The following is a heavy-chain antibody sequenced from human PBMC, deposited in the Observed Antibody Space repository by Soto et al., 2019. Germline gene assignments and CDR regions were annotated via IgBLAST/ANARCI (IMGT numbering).Heavy chain of an antibody. Sequence: EVQLLESGGGLVQPGGSLRLSCAASGFTFSSYAMRWVRQAPGKGLEWVSAISGSGGSTYYADSVKGRFTISRDTSKNTVYLQMNSLRGEDTAVYYCGRRGSGSYYDYWGQGTLVTVSS. CDR3: GRRGSGSYYDY. V-gene: IGHV3-23*01. J-gene: IGHJ4*02. D-gene: IGHD1-26*01. CDR1: GFTFSSYA. CDR2: ISGSGGST.